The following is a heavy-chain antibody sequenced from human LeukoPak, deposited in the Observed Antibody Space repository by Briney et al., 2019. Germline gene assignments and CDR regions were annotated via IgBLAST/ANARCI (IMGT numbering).Heavy chain of an antibody. V-gene: IGHV4-34*01. CDR1: GGSFNDYY. Sequence: PSETLSLTCAVYGGSFNDYYWSWIRQVPGKGLEWIGEINHSGSTNYNPSLKSRVTLSVDTSKNQFSLKLSSVTAADTAVYYCAKHYMGSSYNRAVDYWGQGTLVTVSS. D-gene: IGHD3-10*01. J-gene: IGHJ4*02. CDR3: AKHYMGSSYNRAVDY. CDR2: INHSGST.